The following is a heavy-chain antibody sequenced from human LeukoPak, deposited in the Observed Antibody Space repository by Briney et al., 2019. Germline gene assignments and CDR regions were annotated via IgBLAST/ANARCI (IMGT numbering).Heavy chain of an antibody. D-gene: IGHD3-10*02. J-gene: IGHJ6*04. Sequence: GGSLRLSCVASGFSFSYHRMSWVRQAPGKGLEWVSYISSSGSTIYYADSVKGRFTISRDNAKNSLYLQMNSLRAEDTAVYYCAELGITMIGGVWGKGTTVTISS. CDR2: ISSSGSTI. CDR3: AELGITMIGGV. V-gene: IGHV3-48*03. CDR1: GFSFSYHR.